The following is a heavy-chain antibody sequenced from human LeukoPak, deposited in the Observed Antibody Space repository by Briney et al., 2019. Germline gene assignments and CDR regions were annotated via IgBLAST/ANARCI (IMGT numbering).Heavy chain of an antibody. CDR2: ISSSGSTI. CDR3: ARGPWIRLWLDY. D-gene: IGHD5-18*01. Sequence: PGGSLRLSCAASGFTFSSYEMNWVRQAPGKGLEWVSYISSSGSTIYYADSVKGRFTISRDNAKNSLYLQMNSLRAEDTAVYYCARGPWIRLWLDYWGQGTLVTVSS. V-gene: IGHV3-48*03. J-gene: IGHJ4*02. CDR1: GFTFSSYE.